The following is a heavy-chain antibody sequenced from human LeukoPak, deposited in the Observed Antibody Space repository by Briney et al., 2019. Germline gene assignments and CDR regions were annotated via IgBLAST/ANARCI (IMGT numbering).Heavy chain of an antibody. Sequence: GGSLRLSCAASGFTFSSYAMSWVRQAPGKGLEWVSAISGSGGSTYYADSVKGRFTISRDNSKNTLYLQINSLRAEDTAVYYCAKDRRQQQLVRGHWFDPWGQGTLVTVSS. CDR3: AKDRRQQQLVRGHWFDP. D-gene: IGHD6-13*01. CDR1: GFTFSSYA. J-gene: IGHJ5*02. CDR2: ISGSGGST. V-gene: IGHV3-23*01.